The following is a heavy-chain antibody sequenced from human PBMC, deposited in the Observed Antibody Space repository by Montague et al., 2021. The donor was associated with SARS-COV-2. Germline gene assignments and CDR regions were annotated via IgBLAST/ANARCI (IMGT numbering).Heavy chain of an antibody. CDR1: GDSVSSNIAT. V-gene: IGHV6-1*01. J-gene: IGHJ4*02. D-gene: IGHD2-2*01. Sequence: CAISGDSVSSNIATWNWIRQSPSRGLEWLGRTYYRSKWYNDYAESVKSRITIDPDTSKHQFSLHLNSVTPEDTAVYYCARIPVGSKYYFDFWGQGTLVIVPS. CDR3: ARIPVGSKYYFDF. CDR2: TYYRSKWYN.